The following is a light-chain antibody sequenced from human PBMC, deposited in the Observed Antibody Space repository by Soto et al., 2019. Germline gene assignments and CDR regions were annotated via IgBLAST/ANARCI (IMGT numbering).Light chain of an antibody. V-gene: IGKV3-20*01. J-gene: IGKJ1*01. Sequence: IGLTQSPDTLSLYPGERATLSCRASQSVTYDQLAWYQQTPGQAPRLLIYGASSRAAGIPDRFSGSGSGTDFTLTISRLEPEDFVVYHCQQYGDLPPTFGQGTKVDIK. CDR2: GAS. CDR3: QQYGDLPPT. CDR1: QSVTYDQ.